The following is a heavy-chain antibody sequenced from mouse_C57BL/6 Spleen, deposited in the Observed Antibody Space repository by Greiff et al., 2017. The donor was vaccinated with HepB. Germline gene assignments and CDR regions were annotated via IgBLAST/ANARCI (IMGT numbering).Heavy chain of an antibody. D-gene: IGHD1-1*01. V-gene: IGHV1-69*01. Sequence: QVQLQQPGAELVMPGASVKLSCKASGYTFTSYWMHWVKQRPGQGLEWIGEIDPSDSYTNYNQKFKGKSTLTVDKSSSTAYMQLSSLTSEDSAVYYCARTPPYGSSYFDYWGQGTTLTVSS. CDR3: ARTPPYGSSYFDY. CDR1: GYTFTSYW. CDR2: IDPSDSYT. J-gene: IGHJ2*01.